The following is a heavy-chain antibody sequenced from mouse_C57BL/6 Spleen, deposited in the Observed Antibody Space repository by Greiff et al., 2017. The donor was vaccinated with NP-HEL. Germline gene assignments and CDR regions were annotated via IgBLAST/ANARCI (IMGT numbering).Heavy chain of an antibody. V-gene: IGHV1-72*01. Sequence: QVHVKQSGAELVKPGASVKLSCKASGYTFTSYWMHWVKQRPGRGLEWIGRIDPNSGGTKYNEKFKSKATLTVDKPSSTAYMQLSSLTSEDSAVYYCARDDYGVRGFDYWGQGTTLTVSS. CDR2: IDPNSGGT. D-gene: IGHD2-4*01. J-gene: IGHJ2*01. CDR1: GYTFTSYW. CDR3: ARDDYGVRGFDY.